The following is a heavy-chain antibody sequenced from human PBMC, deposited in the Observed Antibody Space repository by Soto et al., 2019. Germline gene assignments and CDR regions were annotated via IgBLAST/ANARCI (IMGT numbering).Heavy chain of an antibody. V-gene: IGHV3-23*01. CDR3: AKEVEVATDAFDI. CDR1: GFTFSSYA. Sequence: EVQLLESGGGLVQPGGSLRLSCAASGFTFSSYAMSWVRQAPGKGLEWVSAISGSGGSTYYADSVKGRFTISRDTSKNTLYLQTNSLSAEDPAVYYCAKEVEVATDAFDIWGQGTMVTVSS. CDR2: ISGSGGST. J-gene: IGHJ3*02. D-gene: IGHD5-12*01.